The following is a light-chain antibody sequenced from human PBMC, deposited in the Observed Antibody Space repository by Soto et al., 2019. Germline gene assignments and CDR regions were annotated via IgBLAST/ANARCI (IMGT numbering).Light chain of an antibody. Sequence: DIQMTQSPSSLSASVGDRVTITCRASQSISSYLNWYQQKPGKAPKLLIYAASSLQSGVPSRFSGSGSGTDFTLTISSLQPEDFATYSCQQLNSFFGPGTTVDIQ. V-gene: IGKV1-39*01. CDR1: QSISSY. CDR2: AAS. J-gene: IGKJ3*01. CDR3: QQLNSF.